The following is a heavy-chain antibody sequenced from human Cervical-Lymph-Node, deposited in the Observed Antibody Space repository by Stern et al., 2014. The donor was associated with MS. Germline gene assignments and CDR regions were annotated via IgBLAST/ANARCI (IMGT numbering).Heavy chain of an antibody. CDR2: IYPGDSYT. D-gene: IGHD2-2*01. CDR3: ARHESQLPYNWFDP. J-gene: IGHJ5*02. CDR1: GYSFTNYW. Sequence: VQLGQSGAEVKEPGESLKISCKASGYSFTNYWIGWVRQMPGKGLEWMGIIYPGDSYTRYSPSFQGQVIISADNSISTAYLQWTSLKASDTAMYYCARHESQLPYNWFDPWGQGTLVTVS. V-gene: IGHV5-51*01.